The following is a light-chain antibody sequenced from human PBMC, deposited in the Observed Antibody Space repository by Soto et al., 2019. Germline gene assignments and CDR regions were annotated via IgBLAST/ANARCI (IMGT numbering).Light chain of an antibody. CDR2: GAS. J-gene: IGKJ4*01. CDR1: QTVSSNY. V-gene: IGKV3-20*01. Sequence: EIVLTQSPGTLSLSPGERATLSCRASQTVSSNYFAWHQQKPGQAPRILIYGASNRATGIPDRFSGSGSGTDITLTISSLEPEDFAVYYCQQYGSSPLTFGGGTKVEI. CDR3: QQYGSSPLT.